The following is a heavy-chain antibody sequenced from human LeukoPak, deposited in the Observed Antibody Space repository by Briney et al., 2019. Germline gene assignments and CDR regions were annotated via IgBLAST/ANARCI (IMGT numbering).Heavy chain of an antibody. J-gene: IGHJ4*02. D-gene: IGHD6-19*01. V-gene: IGHV1-2*02. CDR2: INPNSGGT. CDR3: ARGGYSSGWEPFDY. Sequence: ASVKVSCKTSGYTFTGYYMHWVRQAPGQGLEWMGWINPNSGGTNYAQKFQGRVTMTRDTSISTAYMELSRLRSDDTAVYYCARGGYSSGWEPFDYWGQGTLVTVSS. CDR1: GYTFTGYY.